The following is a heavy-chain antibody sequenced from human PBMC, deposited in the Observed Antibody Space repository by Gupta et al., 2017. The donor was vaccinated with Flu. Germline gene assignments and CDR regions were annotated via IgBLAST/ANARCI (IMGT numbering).Heavy chain of an antibody. CDR2: IYPGDSDT. V-gene: IGHV5-51*03. Sequence: EVQLVQSGVEVKKPGESLKIPGRGSGHSLTSYWIGWARQMPRKGLEWLGIIYPGDSDTRYSPSFQGQVTISADKSFSTAYLQWSSLKASDTAMYYCARLSRKVRGVTEYWYFDLWGRGTLVTVSS. J-gene: IGHJ2*01. CDR1: GHSLTSYW. CDR3: ARLSRKVRGVTEYWYFDL. D-gene: IGHD3-10*01.